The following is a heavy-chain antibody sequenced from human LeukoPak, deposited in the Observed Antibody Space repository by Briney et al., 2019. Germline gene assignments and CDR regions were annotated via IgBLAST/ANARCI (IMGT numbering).Heavy chain of an antibody. V-gene: IGHV3-48*01. D-gene: IGHD1-26*01. Sequence: GGSLRLSCAASGFTFSSYSMNWVRQAPGKGLEWVSYISSSSSTIYYADSVKGRFTISRDNSKNTLYLQMNSLRAEDTAVYYCAKGGELAAFDYWGQGTLVTVSS. CDR1: GFTFSSYS. J-gene: IGHJ4*02. CDR2: ISSSSSTI. CDR3: AKGGELAAFDY.